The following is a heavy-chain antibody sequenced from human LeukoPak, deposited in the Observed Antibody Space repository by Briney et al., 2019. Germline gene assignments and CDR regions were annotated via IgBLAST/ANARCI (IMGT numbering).Heavy chain of an antibody. J-gene: IGHJ6*02. CDR1: GFSFSSYW. CDR2: IKQDGSEK. Sequence: PGGSLRLSCVGSGFSFSSYWMSWVRQAPGKGLEWVAYIKQDGSEKYHVDPVKGRFTISRDNAKNSLYLEMNSLRAEDTAVYYCASHGRQYYYPMDVWGQGTTVTVSS. D-gene: IGHD6-25*01. CDR3: ASHGRQYYYPMDV. V-gene: IGHV3-7*05.